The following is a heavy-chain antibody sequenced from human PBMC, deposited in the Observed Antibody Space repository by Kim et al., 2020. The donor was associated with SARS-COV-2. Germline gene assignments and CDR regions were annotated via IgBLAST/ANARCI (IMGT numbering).Heavy chain of an antibody. V-gene: IGHV3-11*01. CDR3: ARGLRIAAAGTWGFDY. Sequence: VKSRLTTPRDNAKNSLYLQMNSLRAEDTAVYYCARGLRIAAAGTWGFDYWGQGTLVTVSS. J-gene: IGHJ4*02. D-gene: IGHD6-13*01.